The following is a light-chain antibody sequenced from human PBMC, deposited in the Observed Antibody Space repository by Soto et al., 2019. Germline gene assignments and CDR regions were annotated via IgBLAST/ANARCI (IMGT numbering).Light chain of an antibody. J-gene: IGKJ1*01. CDR2: WAS. CDR1: QSLLYSANNKNY. Sequence: IVMTQSPDSLAVSRGERAAINCKSSQSLLYSANNKNYLAWYQQKPGQPPKLLIYWASTRESGVPDRFSGSGSGTDFTLTISSLQAEDGAVYYCQQYYNTPQTFGQGTKVEVK. CDR3: QQYYNTPQT. V-gene: IGKV4-1*01.